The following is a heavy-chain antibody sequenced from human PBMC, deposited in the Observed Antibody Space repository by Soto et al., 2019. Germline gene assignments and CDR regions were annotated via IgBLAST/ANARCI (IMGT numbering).Heavy chain of an antibody. J-gene: IGHJ4*01. CDR1: GFTFSNYA. D-gene: IGHD3-16*01. Sequence: GGSLRLSCAASGFTFSNYAMSWVRQAPGKGLEWVSPVSATAGTTYYTDSVKGRFTISRDNSRNTVYLQMNSLRADDTAVYYCAKERLAGGFDYWGHGTLVTVSS. CDR2: VSATAGTT. V-gene: IGHV3-23*01. CDR3: AKERLAGGFDY.